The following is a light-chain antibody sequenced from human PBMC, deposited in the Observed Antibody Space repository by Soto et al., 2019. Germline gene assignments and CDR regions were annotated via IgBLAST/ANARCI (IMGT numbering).Light chain of an antibody. CDR2: GAS. CDR1: QSISSN. Sequence: IVLTQSPGTLSLSPWERATLSCRASQSISSNLAWYQQKPGQPPRLLIYGASTRAAGIPARFSGSGSGTEFTLTISSLQSEDFAVYYCQQYNNWLRTFGQGTKVDIK. J-gene: IGKJ1*01. V-gene: IGKV3-15*01. CDR3: QQYNNWLRT.